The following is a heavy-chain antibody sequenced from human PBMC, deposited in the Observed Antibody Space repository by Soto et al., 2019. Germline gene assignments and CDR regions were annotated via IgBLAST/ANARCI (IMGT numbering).Heavy chain of an antibody. V-gene: IGHV4-30-4*01. CDR1: GGSVSSGYHY. J-gene: IGHJ4*02. D-gene: IGHD3-22*01. CDR3: ATESSGSSPLHFDF. Sequence: QVLLEESGPGLVKPSQTLPLTCTVSGGSVSSGYHYWSWIRQPPGKALEWIGYVYYSGSTYYNPSLGSRVTISIDTSKNQFSLKLNPVTASDAAVYFCATESSGSSPLHFDFWGQGALVSVSS. CDR2: VYYSGST.